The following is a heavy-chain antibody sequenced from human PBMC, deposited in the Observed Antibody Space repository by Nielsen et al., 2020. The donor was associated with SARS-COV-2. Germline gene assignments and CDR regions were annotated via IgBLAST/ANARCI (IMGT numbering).Heavy chain of an antibody. CDR2: VSDTGTT. J-gene: IGHJ3*02. CDR3: ARDYFGDYLDGFDI. V-gene: IGHV4-59*01. Sequence: SETLSLTCSVSGCSISSYYWTWIRQPPGKVLEWIGYVSDTGTTNYNPSLRSRVTISLDTSKKQFFLRLSSVTAADRAVYYCARDYFGDYLDGFDIWGQGTMVTVSS. D-gene: IGHD4-17*01. CDR1: GCSISSYY.